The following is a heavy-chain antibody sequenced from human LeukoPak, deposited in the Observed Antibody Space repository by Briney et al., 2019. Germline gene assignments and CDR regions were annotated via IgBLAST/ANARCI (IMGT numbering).Heavy chain of an antibody. CDR2: IYYGGST. CDR3: ARGSRDGYNHFDY. Sequence: SETLSLTCTVSGGFISNYYWSWIRQSPGKGLEWIGYIYYGGSTNYNPSHKSRVTISLDTSKNQFSLNLPSVTAADTAVYYCARGSRDGYNHFDYWGQGTLVTVSS. CDR1: GGFISNYY. V-gene: IGHV4-59*01. D-gene: IGHD5-24*01. J-gene: IGHJ4*02.